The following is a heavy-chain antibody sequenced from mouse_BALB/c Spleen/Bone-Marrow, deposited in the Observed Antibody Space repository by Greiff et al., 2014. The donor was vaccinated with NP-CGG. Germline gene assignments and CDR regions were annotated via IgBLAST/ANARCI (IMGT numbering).Heavy chain of an antibody. CDR2: ISGGGSYT. J-gene: IGHJ2*01. D-gene: IGHD1-1*01. CDR3: ARQYGSSYFDY. Sequence: DVQLVESGGGLVKPGGSLKLSCAASGFTFSSYGMSWVRQTPEKRLEWVATISGGGSYTYYPDSVKGRFTISRDSAKNNLYLQMSSLRSEDTALYYCARQYGSSYFDYWGQGTTLTVSS. V-gene: IGHV5-9-2*01. CDR1: GFTFSSYG.